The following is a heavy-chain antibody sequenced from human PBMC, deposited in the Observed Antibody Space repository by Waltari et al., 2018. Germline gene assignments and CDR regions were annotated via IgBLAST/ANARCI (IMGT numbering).Heavy chain of an antibody. V-gene: IGHV4-39*01. J-gene: IGHJ4*02. D-gene: IGHD6-25*01. CDR2: IYYSGNT. CDR3: ARHGCGYPLLYYFDY. Sequence: PGKGLEWIGSIYYSGNTYYNPSLKSRVTISVDTSKNQFSLKLSSVTAADTAVYYCARHGCGYPLLYYFDYWGQGTLVTVSS.